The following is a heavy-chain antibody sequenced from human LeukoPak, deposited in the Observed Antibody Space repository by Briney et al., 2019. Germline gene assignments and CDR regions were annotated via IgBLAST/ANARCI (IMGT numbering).Heavy chain of an antibody. Sequence: GASVKVSCKASGYNFISYYMHWVRQAPGQGLEWMGIINPSGGSTSYAQKFQDRVTMTRDTSTSTVYMELSSLKSEDTAVYYCAREDVVLMDAVRYYYYGMDVWGQGTTVTVSS. CDR1: GYNFISYY. CDR2: INPSGGST. D-gene: IGHD2-8*01. J-gene: IGHJ6*02. CDR3: AREDVVLMDAVRYYYYGMDV. V-gene: IGHV1-46*01.